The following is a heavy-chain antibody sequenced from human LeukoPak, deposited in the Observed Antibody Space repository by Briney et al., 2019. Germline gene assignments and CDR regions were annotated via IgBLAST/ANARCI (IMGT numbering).Heavy chain of an antibody. CDR2: IIPILGIA. CDR1: GGTFSSYA. Sequence: ASVKVSCKASGGTFSSYAISWVRQAPGQGLEWMGRIIPILGIANYAQKFQGRVTITADKSTSTAYMELSSLRSEDTAVYYCARAVLVWFGRPPGWLDPWGQGTLVTVSS. D-gene: IGHD3-10*01. V-gene: IGHV1-69*04. CDR3: ARAVLVWFGRPPGWLDP. J-gene: IGHJ5*02.